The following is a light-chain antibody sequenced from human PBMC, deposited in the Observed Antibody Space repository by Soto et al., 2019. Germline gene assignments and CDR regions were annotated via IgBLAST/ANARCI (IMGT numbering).Light chain of an antibody. CDR3: QHHNSWPIT. J-gene: IGKJ5*01. CDR1: QSVSSN. CDR2: DAS. Sequence: EIVMTQSPATLSVSPGERATLSCRASQSVSSNLAWYQQKPGQAPRLLLYDASTRATGIPARFSGSGSGAEFTLTITSLQSEDFAVYFWQHHNSWPITFGQGTRLEIQ. V-gene: IGKV3-15*01.